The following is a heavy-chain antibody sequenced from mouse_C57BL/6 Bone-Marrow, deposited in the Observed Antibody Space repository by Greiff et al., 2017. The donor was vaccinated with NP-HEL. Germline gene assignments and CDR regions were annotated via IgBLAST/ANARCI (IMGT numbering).Heavy chain of an antibody. Sequence: EVQLVESGGGLVKPGGSLKLSCAASGFTFSSYAMSWVRQTPEKRLEWVATISDGGSYTYYPDNVKGRFTISRDNAKNNLYLQMSHLKSEDTAMYYCAREGYYGSSYAMDYWGQGTSVTVSP. V-gene: IGHV5-4*01. CDR1: GFTFSSYA. CDR2: ISDGGSYT. J-gene: IGHJ4*01. D-gene: IGHD1-1*01. CDR3: AREGYYGSSYAMDY.